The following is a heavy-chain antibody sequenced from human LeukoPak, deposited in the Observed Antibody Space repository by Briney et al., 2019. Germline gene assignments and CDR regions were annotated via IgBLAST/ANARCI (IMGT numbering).Heavy chain of an antibody. D-gene: IGHD3-22*01. CDR3: ARERKNYYDSSGYVDY. CDR1: GGSFSGYY. V-gene: IGHV4-34*01. J-gene: IGHJ4*02. Sequence: SETLSLTCAVYGGSFSGYYWSWIRQPPGKGLEWIGQINHSGGTNYNPSLKSRVTISLDTSKNQFSLKLSSVTAADTAVYYCARERKNYYDSSGYVDYWGQGTLVTVSS. CDR2: INHSGGT.